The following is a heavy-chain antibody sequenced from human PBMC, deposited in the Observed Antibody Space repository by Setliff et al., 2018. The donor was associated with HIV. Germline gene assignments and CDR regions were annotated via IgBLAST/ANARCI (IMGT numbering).Heavy chain of an antibody. CDR3: AKVDTAMVVHYYDSSGYLRPFDS. V-gene: IGHV1-2*06. Sequence: ASVKVSCKASGYTFTGYYMHWVRQAPGQGLEWMGRINPNSGGTNYAQKFQGRVTMTRDTSISTAYMELSRLRSDDTAVYYCAKVDTAMVVHYYDSSGYLRPFDSRGQGTLVTVSS. J-gene: IGHJ4*02. CDR2: INPNSGGT. CDR1: GYTFTGYY. D-gene: IGHD3-22*01.